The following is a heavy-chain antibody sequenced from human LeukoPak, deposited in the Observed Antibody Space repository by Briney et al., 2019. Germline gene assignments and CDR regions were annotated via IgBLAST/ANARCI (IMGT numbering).Heavy chain of an antibody. CDR1: GYTFTSYD. CDR2: MNPNSGNT. CDR3: ARGRPETMIVVVITTGYYYYMDV. Sequence: ASVKVSCKASGYTFTSYDINWVRQATGQGLEWMGWMNPNSGNTGYAQKFQGRVTITRNTSISTAYMELSSLRSEDTAVYYCARGRPETMIVVVITTGYYYYMDVWGKGTTVTVSS. D-gene: IGHD3-22*01. J-gene: IGHJ6*03. V-gene: IGHV1-8*01.